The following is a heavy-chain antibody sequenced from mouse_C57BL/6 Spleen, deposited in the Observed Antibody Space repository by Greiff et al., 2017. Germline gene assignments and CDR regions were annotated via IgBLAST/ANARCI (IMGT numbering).Heavy chain of an antibody. CDR2: INPSNGGT. CDR3: ARSPYDYDGDWYFDV. V-gene: IGHV1-53*01. CDR1: GYTFTSYW. D-gene: IGHD2-4*01. Sequence: QVQLQQPGTELVKPGASVKLSCKASGYTFTSYWMHWVKQRPGQGLEWIGNINPSNGGTNYNEKFKSKATLTVGKYSSTAYMQLSSLTSEDSAVYYCARSPYDYDGDWYFDVWGTGTTVTVSS. J-gene: IGHJ1*03.